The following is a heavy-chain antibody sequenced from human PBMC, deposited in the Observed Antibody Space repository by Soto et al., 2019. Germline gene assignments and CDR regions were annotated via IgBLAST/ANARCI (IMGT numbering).Heavy chain of an antibody. CDR1: GGSVSSGSYY. CDR3: ARVTPYGWTHNWFDP. CDR2: IYYSGST. Sequence: ASETLSLTCTVSGGSVSSGSYYWSWIRQPPGKGLEWIGYIYYSGSTNYNPSLKSRVTISVDTSKNQFSLKLSSVTAADTAVYYCARVTPYGWTHNWFDPWGQGTLVTVSS. D-gene: IGHD2-15*01. V-gene: IGHV4-61*01. J-gene: IGHJ5*02.